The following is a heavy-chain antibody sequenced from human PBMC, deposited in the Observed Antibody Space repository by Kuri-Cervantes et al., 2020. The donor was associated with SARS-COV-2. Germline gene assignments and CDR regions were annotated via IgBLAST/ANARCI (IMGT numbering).Heavy chain of an antibody. J-gene: IGHJ5*02. Sequence: GGSLRLSCAVSGFTFSSYAMHWVRQAPGKGLEWVAVISYDGSNKYYADSVKGRFTISRDNSKNTLYLQMNSLRAEDTAVYYCAKVGRGLGIAAAGTSWGQGTLVTVSS. V-gene: IGHV3-30-3*01. CDR2: ISYDGSNK. D-gene: IGHD6-13*01. CDR3: AKVGRGLGIAAAGTS. CDR1: GFTFSSYA.